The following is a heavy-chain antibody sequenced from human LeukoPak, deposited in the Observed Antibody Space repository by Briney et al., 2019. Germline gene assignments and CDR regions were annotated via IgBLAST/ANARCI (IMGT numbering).Heavy chain of an antibody. V-gene: IGHV3-66*01. Sequence: GVTLRLSCAASGFSVTSNHMNWVPQAPGKVLEGVSIIYTGRTTHYADSLNDRFTISRDDSINTLYLKMNSLRAEDTAVYYCARDSSSYYFDYWGQGTLVTVSS. CDR2: IYTGRTT. CDR1: GFSVTSNH. CDR3: ARDSSSYYFDY. J-gene: IGHJ4*02. D-gene: IGHD6-6*01.